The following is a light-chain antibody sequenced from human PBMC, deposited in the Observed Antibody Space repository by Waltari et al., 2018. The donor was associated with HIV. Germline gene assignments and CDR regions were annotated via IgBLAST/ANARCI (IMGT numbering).Light chain of an antibody. J-gene: IGLJ2*01. CDR3: GTWDYSLSTNI. CDR2: YDT. CDR1: SSHIAPSY. V-gene: IGLV1-51*01. Sequence: QSVFTQPPSVSGPPGQRITISCIWSSSHIAPSYDIHRYVPIPGTPPHLPISYDTKQPAGIPDRCSCSKAATSATLAITGRPTGDEAHYYCGTWDYSLSTNIFGGGTKLTVL.